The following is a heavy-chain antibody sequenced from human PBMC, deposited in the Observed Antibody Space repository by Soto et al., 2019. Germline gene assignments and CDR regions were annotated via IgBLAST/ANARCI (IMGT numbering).Heavy chain of an antibody. CDR2: IWSDGSNK. V-gene: IGHV3-33*01. J-gene: IGHJ4*02. CDR3: VAYSSNWGAFEY. D-gene: IGHD6-13*01. CDR1: GFTFSTYG. Sequence: QVQVVESGGGVVQPGRSLRLSCAASGFTFSTYGMHWVRQAPGKGLEWVAVIWSDGSNKYYAQSVKGRFTISRDNSKNTLYLQMNSLRAEDTSVYYCVAYSSNWGAFEYWGQGTLVTVSS.